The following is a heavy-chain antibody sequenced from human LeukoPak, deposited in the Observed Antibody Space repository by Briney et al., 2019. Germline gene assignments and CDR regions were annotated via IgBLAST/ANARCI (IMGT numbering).Heavy chain of an antibody. CDR1: GASTSHFY. V-gene: IGHV4-59*01. CDR3: ARSDEWLRNAFDI. D-gene: IGHD5-12*01. CDR2: MHNSGSS. J-gene: IGHJ3*02. Sequence: SETLSLSCTVSGASTSHFYWNWIRQPPGKGLEWIGYMHNSGSSKHNPSLKSRVTISIDTSKNQFSLQLTSVTAADTAMYFCARSDEWLRNAFDIWGHGTLVIVSS.